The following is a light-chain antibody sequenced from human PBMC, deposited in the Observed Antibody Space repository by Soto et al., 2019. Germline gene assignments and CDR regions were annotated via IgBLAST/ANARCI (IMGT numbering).Light chain of an antibody. CDR3: QQYGSSPVA. CDR1: QSVSSY. CDR2: GAS. V-gene: IGKV3-20*01. Sequence: EIVLTQSPGTLSLSPGERATLSSRASQSVSSYLAWYQQKPGQAPRLLIYGASSRATGIPDRFSGSGSGTDFTLTISRLEPEDFALYYCQQYGSSPVAFGQGTKVEIK. J-gene: IGKJ1*01.